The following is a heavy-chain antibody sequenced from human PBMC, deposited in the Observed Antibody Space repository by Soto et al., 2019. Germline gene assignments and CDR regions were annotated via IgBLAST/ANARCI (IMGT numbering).Heavy chain of an antibody. D-gene: IGHD1-1*01. V-gene: IGHV4-30-2*01. CDR1: GGSISSGGYS. CDR2: IYHSGST. Sequence: QLQLQESGSGLVRPSQTLSLTCAVSGGSISSGGYSWNWIRQPPGKGLEWIGYIYHSGSTLYNPSLKRRVTRSVDKSKNQFSLKLTSVTAADTAVYYCARDQLEGNWFDPWGQGTLVTVSS. J-gene: IGHJ5*02. CDR3: ARDQLEGNWFDP.